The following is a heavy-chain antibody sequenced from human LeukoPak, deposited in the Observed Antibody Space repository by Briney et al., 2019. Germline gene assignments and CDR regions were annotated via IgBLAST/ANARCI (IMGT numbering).Heavy chain of an antibody. CDR2: ISGSSGIT. CDR1: GFTFSSNA. CDR3: AKGVRGVIRDAVDV. D-gene: IGHD3-10*01. J-gene: IGHJ3*01. Sequence: GGSLRLTCTASGFTFSSNAMSWVRQPPGKGLEWVSGISGSSGITSDADSVKGRFTISRDNSKNMVYLQMNGLRDEDTAVYYCAKGVRGVIRDAVDVWGQGTMVTVSS. V-gene: IGHV3-23*01.